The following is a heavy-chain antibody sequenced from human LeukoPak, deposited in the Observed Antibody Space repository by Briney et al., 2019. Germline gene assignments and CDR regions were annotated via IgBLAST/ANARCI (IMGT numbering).Heavy chain of an antibody. CDR2: LYYSGST. Sequence: SETLSLTCTVSGGSISSYYWSWIRQPPGKGLEWIGYLYYSGSTNYNPSLKSRVTISVDTSKNQFSLKLSSVTAADTAVYYCAAGGYCSSTSCYTSPENWFDPWGQGTLVTVSS. J-gene: IGHJ5*02. CDR1: GGSISSYY. D-gene: IGHD2-2*02. V-gene: IGHV4-59*01. CDR3: AAGGYCSSTSCYTSPENWFDP.